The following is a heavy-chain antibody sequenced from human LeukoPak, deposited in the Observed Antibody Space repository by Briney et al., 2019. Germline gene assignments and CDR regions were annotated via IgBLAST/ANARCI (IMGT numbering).Heavy chain of an antibody. J-gene: IGHJ4*02. CDR2: ISYDGSNK. D-gene: IGHD5-24*01. CDR1: GFTFSSYA. CDR3: ARDGGATIRTYYFDY. Sequence: GGPLRLSCAASGFTFSSYAMHWVRQAPGKGLEWVAVISYDGSNKYYADSVKGRFTTSRDNSKNTLYLQMNSLRAEDTAVYYCARDGGATIRTYYFDYWGQGTLVTVSS. V-gene: IGHV3-30-3*01.